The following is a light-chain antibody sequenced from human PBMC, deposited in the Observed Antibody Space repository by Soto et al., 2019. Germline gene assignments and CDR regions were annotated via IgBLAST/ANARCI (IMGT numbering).Light chain of an antibody. CDR3: QQYGSAPRT. CDR2: GAS. J-gene: IGKJ1*01. CDR1: QSVSSSY. V-gene: IGKV3-20*01. Sequence: EIVLTQSPGTLSLSPGERATLSCRASQSVSSSYLAWYQQKPGQAPRLLIYGASSRATGIPDRFSGSESGTDFTLTISRLEPEDFAVYYCQQYGSAPRTFGQGTKVE.